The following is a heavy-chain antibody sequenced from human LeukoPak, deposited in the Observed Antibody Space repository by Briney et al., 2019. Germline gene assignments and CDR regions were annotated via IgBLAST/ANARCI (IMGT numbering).Heavy chain of an antibody. CDR3: AKTATYGGNSRDDY. V-gene: IGHV3-23*01. CDR2: MSGSGGSP. Sequence: GGSLRLSCTVSGFTVGSYAMSWVRQGPGKGLEWVALMSGSGGSPHYADSVKGRITISRDNSKDTLYLQMNSLRAEDTAVYYCAKTATYGGNSRDDYWGQGTLVTVSS. J-gene: IGHJ4*02. D-gene: IGHD4-23*01. CDR1: GFTVGSYA.